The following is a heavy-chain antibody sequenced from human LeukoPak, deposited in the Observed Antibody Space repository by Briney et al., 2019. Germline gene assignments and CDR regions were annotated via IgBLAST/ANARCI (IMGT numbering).Heavy chain of an antibody. J-gene: IGHJ4*02. V-gene: IGHV3-23*01. Sequence: GGSLRLSCAASGFTFCSYAMSGVRQAPGKGREWVSPTSGSGGRTYYADSVEGRFTISRDNSKNTLYLQKNSPRPEDTALYYCAKYIVVLPAAIPLFDQFHYCDYWGQRPLVTVSS. CDR3: AKYIVVLPAAIPLFDQFHYCDY. D-gene: IGHD2-2*02. CDR1: GFTFCSYA. CDR2: TSGSGGRT.